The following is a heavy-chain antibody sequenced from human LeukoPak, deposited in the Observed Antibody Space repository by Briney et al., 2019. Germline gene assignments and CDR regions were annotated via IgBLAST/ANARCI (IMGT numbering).Heavy chain of an antibody. Sequence: SETLSLTCAVYGGSFSGYYWSWIRQPPGKGLEWIGEINHSGSTNYNPSLKSRVTISVDTSKNQFSLKLSSVTAADTAVYYCARGDGYGGGGSCYDYWGQGTLVTVSS. CDR2: INHSGST. J-gene: IGHJ4*02. CDR1: GGSFSGYY. CDR3: ARGDGYGGGGSCYDY. V-gene: IGHV4-34*01. D-gene: IGHD2-15*01.